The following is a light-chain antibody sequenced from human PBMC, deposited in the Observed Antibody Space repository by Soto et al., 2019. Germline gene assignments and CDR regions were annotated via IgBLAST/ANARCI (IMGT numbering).Light chain of an antibody. Sequence: EIVLTQSPGTLSLSPGDRATLSCRASQSVSSNFLAWYQQKPGQAPRLLIYVASIRATGIPDRFSGSGSGTDFTLIIRRLEPEDFAMYFCHQYGSSPRTFGQGTKVEIK. CDR2: VAS. J-gene: IGKJ1*01. V-gene: IGKV3-20*01. CDR1: QSVSSNF. CDR3: HQYGSSPRT.